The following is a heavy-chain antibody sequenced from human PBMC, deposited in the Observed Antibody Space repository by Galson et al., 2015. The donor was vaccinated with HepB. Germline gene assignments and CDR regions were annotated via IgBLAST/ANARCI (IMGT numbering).Heavy chain of an antibody. CDR1: GFSLSTSGMR. D-gene: IGHD1-26*01. J-gene: IGHJ5*02. V-gene: IGHV2-70*04. CDR3: ARVSGSDQIMGGFDYWFDP. CDR2: IDWDDDK. Sequence: PALVKPTQTLTLTCTFSGFSLSTSGMRVSWIRQPPGKALEWLARIDWDDDKFYSTSLKTRLTISKDTSKNQVVLTMTNMDPVDTATYYCARVSGSDQIMGGFDYWFDPWGQGTLVTVSS.